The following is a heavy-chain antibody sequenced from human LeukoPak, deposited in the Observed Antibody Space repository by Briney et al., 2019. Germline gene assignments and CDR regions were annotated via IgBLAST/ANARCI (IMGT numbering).Heavy chain of an antibody. J-gene: IGHJ6*02. Sequence: ASVKLSCTASGYTFTGYYMHWVRQAPGQGLEWMGWINPKSGGTNYAQKFQGRVTMTRDTSISTAYMELSRLKSDDTAVYYCARDKDGMDVWGQGTTVTVSS. CDR1: GYTFTGYY. V-gene: IGHV1-2*02. CDR3: ARDKDGMDV. CDR2: INPKSGGT.